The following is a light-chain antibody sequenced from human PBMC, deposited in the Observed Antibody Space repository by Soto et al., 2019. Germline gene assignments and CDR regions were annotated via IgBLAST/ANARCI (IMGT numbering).Light chain of an antibody. CDR2: DAS. Sequence: EIVLTQSPATLSLSPGERATLSCRASQSVGTYLAWYRQKPGQAPSLLIYDASKRATGIPARFSGSGSGTDCTRIISSLEPEDFAVYCCQHRSDWPPTFGGGTKVEVK. J-gene: IGKJ4*01. CDR3: QHRSDWPPT. CDR1: QSVGTY. V-gene: IGKV3-11*01.